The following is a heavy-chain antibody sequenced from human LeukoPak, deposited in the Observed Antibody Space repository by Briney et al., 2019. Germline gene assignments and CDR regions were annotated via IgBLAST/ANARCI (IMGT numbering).Heavy chain of an antibody. Sequence: SETLSLTCTVSGGSISSYYRSWIRQPPGKGLEWIGYIYYSGSTNYNPSLKRRVTISVDTSKNQFSLKLSSVTAADTAVYYCARDKSGVFDYWGQGTLVTVSS. J-gene: IGHJ4*02. CDR1: GGSISSYY. V-gene: IGHV4-59*01. D-gene: IGHD3-3*01. CDR3: ARDKSGVFDY. CDR2: IYYSGST.